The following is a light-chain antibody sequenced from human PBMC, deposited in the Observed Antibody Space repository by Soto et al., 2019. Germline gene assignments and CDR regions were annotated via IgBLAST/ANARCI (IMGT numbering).Light chain of an antibody. Sequence: QSVLTQPPSASSTPGQTVTISCSGSTSNIGTFYVYWYQQLPGAAPKLLIHGNSQRPSGVPDRFSGSKSGTSASLAIIGLRAEDEAHYYCAAWDDSLRGVVFGGGTKLTVL. CDR1: TSNIGTFY. V-gene: IGLV1-47*02. J-gene: IGLJ3*02. CDR2: GNS. CDR3: AAWDDSLRGVV.